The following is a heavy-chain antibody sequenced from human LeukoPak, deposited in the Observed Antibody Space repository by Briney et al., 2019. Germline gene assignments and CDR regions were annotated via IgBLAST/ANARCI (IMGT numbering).Heavy chain of an antibody. Sequence: SETLSLTCDVSGGSLTGYFWTWIRQAPGKGLEWIGEIHHSGSIDYNPSLKSRLTISLDVSKRPFSLKLTSVTAMETAICFCARVQSTASSYAWDYWGQGNLFTVSS. V-gene: IGHV4-34*01. CDR3: ARVQSTASSYAWDY. D-gene: IGHD3-10*01. CDR2: IHHSGSI. J-gene: IGHJ4*02. CDR1: GGSLTGYF.